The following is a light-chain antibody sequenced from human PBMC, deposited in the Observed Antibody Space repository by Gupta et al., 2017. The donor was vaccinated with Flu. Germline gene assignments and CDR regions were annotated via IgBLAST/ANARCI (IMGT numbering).Light chain of an antibody. CDR3: NPYNISNPVV. Sequence: HSALTQPASVSGSPGQSITISCIGTSSDIGAYNYVSWYQQHPGKAPKLVIYEVSNRPSTFSNPFAGAKSGDTASLTISGLQAYDEANYFCNPYNISNPVVFGRGTKLTVL. CDR1: SSDIGAYNY. J-gene: IGLJ3*02. CDR2: EVS. V-gene: IGLV2-14*01.